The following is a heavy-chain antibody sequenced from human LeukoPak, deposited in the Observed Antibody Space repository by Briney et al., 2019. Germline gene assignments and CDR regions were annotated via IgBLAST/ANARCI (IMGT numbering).Heavy chain of an antibody. D-gene: IGHD5-12*01. J-gene: IGHJ6*03. V-gene: IGHV3-23*01. CDR3: AKAYSGYDLDYYYYYMDV. Sequence: SGGSLRLSCAASGFTFSSYAMSWVRQAPGKGLEWVSAISGSGGSTYYADSVKGRFTISRDNSKNTLYLQMNSLRAEDTAVYYCAKAYSGYDLDYYYYYMDVWGKGTTVTVSS. CDR2: ISGSGGST. CDR1: GFTFSSYA.